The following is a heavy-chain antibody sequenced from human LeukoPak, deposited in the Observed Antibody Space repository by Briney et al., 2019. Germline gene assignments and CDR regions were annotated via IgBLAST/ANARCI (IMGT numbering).Heavy chain of an antibody. CDR2: INHSGST. D-gene: IGHD7-27*01. V-gene: IGHV4-34*01. CDR3: ARGHNWGVAFDY. J-gene: IGHJ4*02. Sequence: SETLSLTCAVYGGSFSGYYWSWIRQPQGKGLEWIGEINHSGSTNYNPSLKSRVTISVDTSKNQFSLKLSSVTAADTAVYYCARGHNWGVAFDYWGQGTLVTVSS. CDR1: GGSFSGYY.